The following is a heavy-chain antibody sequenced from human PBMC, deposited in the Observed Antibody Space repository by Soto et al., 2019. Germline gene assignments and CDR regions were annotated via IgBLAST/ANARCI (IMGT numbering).Heavy chain of an antibody. D-gene: IGHD2-15*01. CDR1: GFTFSSYE. CDR3: ARVVAEVYYGRDV. V-gene: IGHV3-48*03. J-gene: IGHJ6*02. CDR2: ISSSGSTI. Sequence: GGSLRLSCAASGFTFSSYEMNWVRQAPGKGLEWVSYISSSGSTIYYADSVKGRFTISRDNAKNSLYLQMNSLRAEDTAVYYCARVVAEVYYGRDVGGQGTRVTV.